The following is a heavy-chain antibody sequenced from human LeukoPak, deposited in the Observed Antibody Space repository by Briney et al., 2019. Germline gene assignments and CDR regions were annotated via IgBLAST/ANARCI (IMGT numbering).Heavy chain of an antibody. CDR1: GFTFADYA. D-gene: IGHD3-10*01. J-gene: IGHJ4*02. Sequence: GGSLRLSCTASGFTFADYAMSWVRQAPGKGLEWVGFIRSKAYAGTTDYAASVKGRFTISRDDSKSLVYLQMNSLKAEDTAVYYCARDGDRPGSSSFDYWGQGTLVTVSS. CDR2: IRSKAYAGTT. CDR3: ARDGDRPGSSSFDY. V-gene: IGHV3-49*04.